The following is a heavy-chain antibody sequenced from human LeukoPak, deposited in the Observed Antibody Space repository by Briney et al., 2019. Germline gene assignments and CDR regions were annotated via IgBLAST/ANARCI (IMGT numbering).Heavy chain of an antibody. Sequence: ASVNASCKSSGYTFTNYYIYWVRQAPGQGLEWMGVINPSGGTTSYAQRFQGRLTMTRDTSTSAVYMELSSLRSEDTAVYYCARLSCSTGSCYASVDAFDIWGQGTTVTIFS. V-gene: IGHV1-46*01. D-gene: IGHD2-15*01. CDR1: GYTFTNYY. CDR2: INPSGGTT. J-gene: IGHJ3*02. CDR3: ARLSCSTGSCYASVDAFDI.